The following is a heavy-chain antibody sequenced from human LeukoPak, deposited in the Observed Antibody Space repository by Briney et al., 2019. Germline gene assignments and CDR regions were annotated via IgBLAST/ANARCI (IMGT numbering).Heavy chain of an antibody. V-gene: IGHV4-39*07. D-gene: IGHD5-24*01. CDR2: TSYIGAT. CDR3: ARGYDYNPY. Sequence: PSETLSLTCTVSGGSLSSSNNYWGWTRQPPGKGLEWFGSTSYIGATSYNPSLRSRVTILVDTSKTQFSLKLSSVTPADTAVYYCARGYDYNPYWGQGTLVTVSS. CDR1: GGSLSSSNNY. J-gene: IGHJ4*02.